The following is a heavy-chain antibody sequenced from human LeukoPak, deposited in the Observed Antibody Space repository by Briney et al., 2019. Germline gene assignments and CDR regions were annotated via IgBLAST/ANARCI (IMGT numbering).Heavy chain of an antibody. CDR2: MNPNSGNT. CDR3: ARGLRGTGRNYYYYMDV. CDR1: GYTFTSYD. Sequence: ASVKVSCKASGYTFTSYDINWVRQATGQGLEWMGWMNPNSGNTGYAQKFQGRVTLTRNTSISTAYMELSSLRPENTAVYYCARGLRGTGRNYYYYMDVWGKGTTVTVSS. V-gene: IGHV1-8*01. D-gene: IGHD4-17*01. J-gene: IGHJ6*03.